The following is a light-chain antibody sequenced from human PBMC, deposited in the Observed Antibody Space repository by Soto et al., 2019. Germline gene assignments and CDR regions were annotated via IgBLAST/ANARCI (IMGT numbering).Light chain of an antibody. J-gene: IGLJ2*01. CDR1: SSNIGTNT. CDR2: STN. Sequence: QSALTQPPSASGTPGQRVTISCSGSSSNIGTNTVNWYQQFPGSAPQLLLYSTNRRPSGVPGRFSGSKSGTSASLAISGLQSEDEADYYCAAWDGSLDVVLFGGGTKLTVL. V-gene: IGLV1-44*01. CDR3: AAWDGSLDVVL.